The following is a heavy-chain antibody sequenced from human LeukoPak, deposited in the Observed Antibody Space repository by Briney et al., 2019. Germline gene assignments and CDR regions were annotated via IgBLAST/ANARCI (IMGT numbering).Heavy chain of an antibody. V-gene: IGHV1-2*02. Sequence: ASVKVSSKPSGYTFTAYYMLWVRQAPGQGLEWMGWINPNSGGTNYAQKFQGRVTMTRDTSISTAYMELSRLRSDDTAVYYCARGCSSTRCYKTNCFVPWRQGTLVTVSS. CDR2: INPNSGGT. CDR1: GYTFTAYY. CDR3: ARGCSSTRCYKTNCFVP. D-gene: IGHD2-2*01. J-gene: IGHJ5*02.